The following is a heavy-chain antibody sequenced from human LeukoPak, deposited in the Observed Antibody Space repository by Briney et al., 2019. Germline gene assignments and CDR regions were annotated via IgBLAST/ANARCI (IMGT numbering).Heavy chain of an antibody. D-gene: IGHD3-22*01. CDR1: GYSFTSYW. CDR2: IYPGDSDT. Sequence: GESLKISCTGSGYSFTSYWIGWVRQMPGKGLEWMGIIYPGDSDTRYSPSFQGQVTISADKSISTAYLQWSSLKASDTAMYYCARITYYYDSSGYYYYYYYMDVWGKGTTVTVSS. CDR3: ARITYYYDSSGYYYYYYYMDV. V-gene: IGHV5-51*01. J-gene: IGHJ6*03.